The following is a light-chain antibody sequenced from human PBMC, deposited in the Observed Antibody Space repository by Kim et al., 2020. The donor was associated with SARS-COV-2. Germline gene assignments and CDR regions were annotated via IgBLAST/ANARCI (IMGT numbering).Light chain of an antibody. CDR1: SSNIGGNY. V-gene: IGLV1-47*01. CDR3: AAWDDGLSGKV. J-gene: IGLJ2*01. CDR2: RNN. Sequence: GHSVTISCSGRSSNIGGNYVYWSQQPPGAAPNLLFYRNNQRPSGVPARFSGSTSGTSATLAISGFRSENEADYYCAAWDDGLSGKVFGGGTQLTVL.